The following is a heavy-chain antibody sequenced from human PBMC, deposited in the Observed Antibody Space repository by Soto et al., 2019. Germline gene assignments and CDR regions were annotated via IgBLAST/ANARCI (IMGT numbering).Heavy chain of an antibody. V-gene: IGHV4-31*03. J-gene: IGHJ5*02. CDR1: GGSISSGVYY. CDR2: IYYSGST. D-gene: IGHD1-1*01. Sequence: LSLTCTVSGGSISSGVYYWSWIRQHPGKGLEWIGYIYYSGSTYYNPSLKSRVTISVDTSKNQFSLMLSSVTAADTAVYYCVRDGTKTLRDWFDPWGQGISVTVSS. CDR3: VRDGTKTLRDWFDP.